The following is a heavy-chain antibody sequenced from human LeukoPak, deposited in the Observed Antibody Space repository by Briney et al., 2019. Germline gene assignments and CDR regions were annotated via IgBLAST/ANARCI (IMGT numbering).Heavy chain of an antibody. CDR2: IYHSGST. D-gene: IGHD6-6*01. Sequence: SETLSLTCTVSGYSISSGYYWGWIRQPPGKGLEWIGSIYHSGSTYYNPSLKSRVTISVDTSKSQFSLKLSSVTAADTAVYYCARVPSIAARNWYFDLWGRGTLVTVSS. CDR3: ARVPSIAARNWYFDL. V-gene: IGHV4-38-2*02. J-gene: IGHJ2*01. CDR1: GYSISSGYY.